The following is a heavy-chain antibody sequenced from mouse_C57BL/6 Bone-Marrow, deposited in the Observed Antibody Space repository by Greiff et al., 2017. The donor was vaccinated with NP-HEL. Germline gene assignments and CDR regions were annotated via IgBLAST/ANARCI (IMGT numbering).Heavy chain of an antibody. J-gene: IGHJ1*03. CDR3: ARGDGYYLYWYFDV. CDR2: IDPSDSYT. Sequence: QVQLQQPGAELVKPGASVKLSCKASGYTFTSYWMQWVKQRPGQGLEWIGEIDPSDSYTNYNQKFKGKATLTVDTSSSTAYMQLSSLTSEDSAVYYCARGDGYYLYWYFDVWGTGTTVTVSS. V-gene: IGHV1-50*01. D-gene: IGHD2-3*01. CDR1: GYTFTSYW.